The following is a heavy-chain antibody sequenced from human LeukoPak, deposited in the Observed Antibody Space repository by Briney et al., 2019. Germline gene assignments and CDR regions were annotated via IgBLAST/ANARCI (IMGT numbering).Heavy chain of an antibody. CDR3: ARGPGGATAQSFDY. CDR1: GGSIGSYY. J-gene: IGHJ4*02. Sequence: PSETLSLTCTVAGGSIGSYYWSWIRQPAGKGLELLGRTYPSGGTDYNPSLKSRVTMSIDTSKNQFSLKLSSVTAADTAMYYCARGPGGATAQSFDYWGQGTLVTVSS. V-gene: IGHV4-4*07. D-gene: IGHD5-12*01. CDR2: TYPSGGT.